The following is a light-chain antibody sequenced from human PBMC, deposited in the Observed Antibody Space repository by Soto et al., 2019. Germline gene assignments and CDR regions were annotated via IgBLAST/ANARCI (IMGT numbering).Light chain of an antibody. CDR3: QPPSFSPRT. Sequence: KATLSCRASERVTSFFAWSQQNTGQAPRLLMYDASNRATGIPARFSGSGSGTDFTLTISSLFFFYFAVYPCQPPSFSPRTFGQAPLVEI. J-gene: IGKJ1*01. CDR1: ERVTSF. CDR2: DAS. V-gene: IGKV3-11*01.